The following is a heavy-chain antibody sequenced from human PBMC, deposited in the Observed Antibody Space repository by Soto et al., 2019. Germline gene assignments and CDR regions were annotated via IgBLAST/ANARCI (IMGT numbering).Heavy chain of an antibody. D-gene: IGHD3-22*01. Sequence: PSATLSLTCTVSGASISSNTYYWAWIRRPPGKGLEWIGYIYFRGTTNYNPSLKSRVTMSADTSKNQFSLKLNSVTAADTAVYYCARMNYYDTSGYPFDYRGQGTLVTVSS. CDR1: GASISSNTYY. CDR2: IYFRGTT. J-gene: IGHJ4*02. CDR3: ARMNYYDTSGYPFDY. V-gene: IGHV4-61*05.